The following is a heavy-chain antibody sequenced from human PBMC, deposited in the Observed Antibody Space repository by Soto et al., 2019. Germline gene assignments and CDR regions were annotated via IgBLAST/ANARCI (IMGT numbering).Heavy chain of an antibody. CDR2: IIPIFGTA. CDR1: GGTFSSYA. D-gene: IGHD1-26*01. Sequence: SVKVSCKASGGTFSSYAISWVRQAPGQGLEWMGGIIPIFGTANYAQKFQGRVTITADESTSTAYMELSSLRSEDTAVYYCARGFVGATTSTGLDYWGQGTLVTVSS. CDR3: ARGFVGATTSTGLDY. J-gene: IGHJ4*02. V-gene: IGHV1-69*13.